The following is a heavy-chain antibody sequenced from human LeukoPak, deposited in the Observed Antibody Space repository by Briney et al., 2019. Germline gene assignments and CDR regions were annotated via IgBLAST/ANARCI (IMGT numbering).Heavy chain of an antibody. CDR2: ISDSGST. Sequence: PSETLSLTRTVSGGSIGTSAYYWNWIRQHPGKGLEWIGFISDSGSTLYNPSLKSRVTISSDTSKDQFSLKLTSVTAADMAVYYCARGRYSYGWNDSWGQGTLVIVSS. CDR1: GGSIGTSAYY. J-gene: IGHJ5*01. D-gene: IGHD3-16*02. V-gene: IGHV4-31*03. CDR3: ARGRYSYGWNDS.